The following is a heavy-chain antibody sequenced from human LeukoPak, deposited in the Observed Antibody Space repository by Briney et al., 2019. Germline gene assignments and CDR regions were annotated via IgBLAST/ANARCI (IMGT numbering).Heavy chain of an antibody. V-gene: IGHV5-51*01. CDR1: GNSFSSYW. CDR2: IYVGDSDT. CDR3: ARQGGYGSVRQDY. Sequence: GESLKISCKGSGNSFSSYWIGWVLQMPGRGLEWMVIIYVGDSDTRYSPSFQGQVTVSADRSISTAYLQWTSLKASDTAMYYCARQGGYGSVRQDYWGQGTLVTVSS. J-gene: IGHJ4*02. D-gene: IGHD3-10*01.